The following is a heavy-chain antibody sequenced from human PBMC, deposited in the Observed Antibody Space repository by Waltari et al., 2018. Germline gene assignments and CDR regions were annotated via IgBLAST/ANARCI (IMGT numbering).Heavy chain of an antibody. Sequence: EVQLVESGGGLVQPGGSLRLSCAASGFTFSSYWMSWVRQAPGQGLEWVANIKQDGSEKYYVDSVKGRFTISRDNAKNSLYLQMNSLRAEDMAVYYCARGESSSSGAFYYFDYWGQGTLVTVSS. CDR3: ARGESSSSGAFYYFDY. CDR2: IKQDGSEK. V-gene: IGHV3-7*01. CDR1: GFTFSSYW. D-gene: IGHD6-6*01. J-gene: IGHJ4*02.